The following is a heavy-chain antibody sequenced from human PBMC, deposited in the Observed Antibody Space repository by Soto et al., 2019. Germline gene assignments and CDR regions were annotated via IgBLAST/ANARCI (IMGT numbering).Heavy chain of an antibody. D-gene: IGHD3-10*01. CDR3: ARRPIIGHWFDP. CDR1: GGSISSYY. Sequence: SETLSLTCTVSGGSISSYYWSWIRQPPGKGLEWIGYIYYSGSTNYTPSLKSRVTISVDTSKNQFSLKLSSVTAADTAVYYCARRPIIGHWFDPWGQGTLVTVSS. V-gene: IGHV4-59*08. CDR2: IYYSGST. J-gene: IGHJ5*02.